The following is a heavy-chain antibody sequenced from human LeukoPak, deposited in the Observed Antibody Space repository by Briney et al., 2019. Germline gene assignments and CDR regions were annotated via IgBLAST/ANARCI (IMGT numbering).Heavy chain of an antibody. V-gene: IGHV4-34*01. J-gene: IGHJ4*02. CDR3: ARQGYYDFWSAYYFDY. CDR2: INHSGST. CDR1: GGSFSGYY. D-gene: IGHD3-3*01. Sequence: PSETLSLTCAVYGGSFSGYYWSWIRQPPGKGLGWIGEINHSGSTNYNPSLKSRVTISVDTPKNQFSLKLSSVTAADTAVYYCARQGYYDFWSAYYFDYWGQGTLVTVSS.